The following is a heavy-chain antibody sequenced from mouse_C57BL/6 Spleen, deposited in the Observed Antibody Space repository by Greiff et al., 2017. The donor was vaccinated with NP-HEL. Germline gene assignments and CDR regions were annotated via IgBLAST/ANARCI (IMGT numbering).Heavy chain of an antibody. CDR1: GFSLTSYG. V-gene: IGHV2-3*01. D-gene: IGHD2-4*01. J-gene: IGHJ3*01. CDR2: IWGDGST. CDR3: AKPVYDYDGAWFAY. Sequence: VKLVESGPGLVAPSQSLSITCTVSGFSLTSYGVSWVRQPPGKGLEWLGVIWGDGSTNYHSALISRLSISKDNSKSQVFLKLNSLQTDDTATYYCAKPVYDYDGAWFAYWGQGTLVTVSA.